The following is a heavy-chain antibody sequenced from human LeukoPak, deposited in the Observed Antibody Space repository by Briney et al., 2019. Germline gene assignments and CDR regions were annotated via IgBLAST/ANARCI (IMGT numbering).Heavy chain of an antibody. CDR2: VSYSGTT. J-gene: IGHJ1*01. CDR1: GGSIGSYY. D-gene: IGHD4-17*01. Sequence: SETLSLTCSVPGGSIGSYYWSWIRQPPGKGLEWLGCVSYSGTTKYSPSLKSRVTISLDTSKSQFSLKLTSVTAADTAVYYCARGNGDYVEFFQHWGQGTLVTVSS. V-gene: IGHV4-59*01. CDR3: ARGNGDYVEFFQH.